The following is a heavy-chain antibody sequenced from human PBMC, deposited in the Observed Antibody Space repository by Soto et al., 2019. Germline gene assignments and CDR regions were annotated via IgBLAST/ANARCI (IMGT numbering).Heavy chain of an antibody. CDR2: IYHAGSV. V-gene: IGHV4-38-2*01. Sequence: SETLFLTCAVSGYSIGSGYYWAWIRQSPGKGLEWIGSIYHAGSVYYNPSLNGRVALSMDTSKNHFSLKLTSVTAADTAVYYCARTFDYYGMDVWGQGTTLTVSS. CDR3: ARTFDYYGMDV. J-gene: IGHJ6*02. CDR1: GYSIGSGYY.